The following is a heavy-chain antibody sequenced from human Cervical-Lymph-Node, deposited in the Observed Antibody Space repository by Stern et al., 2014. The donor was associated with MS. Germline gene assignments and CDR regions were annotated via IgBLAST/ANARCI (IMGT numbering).Heavy chain of an antibody. J-gene: IGHJ4*02. CDR1: GGSFSSYA. Sequence: QVQLVQSGAEMKKPGSSVKVSCKASGGSFSSYAVNWVRQAPGQRPEWLGGISPMYGTANYAQEFQGRLTLIADESTSTAYMELISLTSEDTAMYYCAREATAHSGTFDFWGQGTLVTVSS. CDR3: AREATAHSGTFDF. D-gene: IGHD1-14*01. CDR2: ISPMYGTA. V-gene: IGHV1-69*01.